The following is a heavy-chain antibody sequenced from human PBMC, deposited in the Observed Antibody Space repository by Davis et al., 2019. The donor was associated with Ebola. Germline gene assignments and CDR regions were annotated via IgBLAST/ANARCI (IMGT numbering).Heavy chain of an antibody. CDR1: GFTFSSYA. CDR2: ISYDGSNK. CDR3: AKDRGPYYYGGSDV. D-gene: IGHD3-10*01. J-gene: IGHJ6*04. V-gene: IGHV3-30-3*01. Sequence: GESLKISCAASGFTFSSYAMHWVRQAPGKVLEWVAVISYDGSNKYYADSVKGRFTISRDNSRNTLSLQMNSLRTEDTALYYCAKDRGPYYYGGSDVWGKGTTVTVSS.